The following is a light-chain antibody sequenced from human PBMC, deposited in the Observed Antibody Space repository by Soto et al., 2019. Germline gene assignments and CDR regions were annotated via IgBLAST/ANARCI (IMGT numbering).Light chain of an antibody. CDR2: GAS. Sequence: EVVMTQSPATLSVSPGERATLSCRASQSVSSSLAWYQQKPGQAPRLLIYGASTSATGFPARLSGSGSETEFTLSISSLQSEDFAVYYCLRYNNWWTFGQGTKVKIK. CDR1: QSVSSS. J-gene: IGKJ1*01. CDR3: LRYNNWWT. V-gene: IGKV3-15*01.